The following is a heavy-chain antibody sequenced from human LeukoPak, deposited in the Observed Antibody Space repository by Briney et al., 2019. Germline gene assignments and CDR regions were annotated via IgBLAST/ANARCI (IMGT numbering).Heavy chain of an antibody. CDR1: GFTFSSYW. D-gene: IGHD1-26*01. V-gene: IGHV3-74*01. J-gene: IGHJ4*02. Sequence: PGGSLRLSCAASGFTFSSYWMHWARQAPGKGLVWVSRVNSDGSSTTYADSVKGRFTISRDNAKNTLHLQMSSLRAEDTAVYYCARGPPNSGSYHTDWGQGTLVTVSS. CDR3: ARGPPNSGSYHTD. CDR2: VNSDGSST.